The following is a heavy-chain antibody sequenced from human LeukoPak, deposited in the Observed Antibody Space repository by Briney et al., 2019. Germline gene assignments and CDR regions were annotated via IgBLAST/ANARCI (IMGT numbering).Heavy chain of an antibody. Sequence: GGSLRLSCAASGFTFSSYGMHWVRQAPGKGLEWVAFIRCDGSNKYYADSVKGRFTISRDNSKNTLYLQMNSLRAEDTAVYYCAKDSGQQLENWGQGTLVTVSS. D-gene: IGHD6-13*01. CDR3: AKDSGQQLEN. J-gene: IGHJ4*02. CDR1: GFTFSSYG. CDR2: IRCDGSNK. V-gene: IGHV3-30*02.